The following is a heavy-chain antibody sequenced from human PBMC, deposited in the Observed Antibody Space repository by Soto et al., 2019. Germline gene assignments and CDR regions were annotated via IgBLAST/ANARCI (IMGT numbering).Heavy chain of an antibody. CDR3: AREWLRFSGAGWFDP. D-gene: IGHD5-12*01. Sequence: SETLSLTCTVSGGSISSGDYYWSWIRQPPGKGLEWIGYIYYSGSTYYNPSLKSRVTISVDTSKNQFSLKLSSVTAADTAVYYCAREWLRFSGAGWFDPWGQGTLVTVSS. V-gene: IGHV4-30-4*01. CDR2: IYYSGST. J-gene: IGHJ5*02. CDR1: GGSISSGDYY.